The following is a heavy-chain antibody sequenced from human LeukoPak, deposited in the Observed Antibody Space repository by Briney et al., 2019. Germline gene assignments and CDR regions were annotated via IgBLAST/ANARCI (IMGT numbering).Heavy chain of an antibody. CDR3: VEAVAGTYFDY. J-gene: IGHJ4*02. CDR1: GYTFTGYY. V-gene: IGHV1-2*02. Sequence: RASVKVSCKASGYTFTGYYMHWVRQAPGQGLEWMGWINPNSGGTNYAQKFQGRVTMTRDTSISTAYMELSRPRSDDTAVYYCVEAVAGTYFDYWGQGTLVTVSS. D-gene: IGHD6-19*01. CDR2: INPNSGGT.